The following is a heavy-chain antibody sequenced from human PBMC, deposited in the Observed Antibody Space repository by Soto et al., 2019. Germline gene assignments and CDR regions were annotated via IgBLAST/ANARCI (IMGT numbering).Heavy chain of an antibody. CDR1: DFTFRNYW. CDR3: FGGNGGPQ. Sequence: PGGSLRLSCATSDFTFRNYWMDWVRQAPGKGLEWVANIKPDGSATNYVDSVKGRFTISRDNVRNSVSLQMKSLRVEDTAVYFCFGGNGGPQWGQGTLVTVSS. V-gene: IGHV3-7*03. CDR2: IKPDGSAT. D-gene: IGHD3-16*01. J-gene: IGHJ4*02.